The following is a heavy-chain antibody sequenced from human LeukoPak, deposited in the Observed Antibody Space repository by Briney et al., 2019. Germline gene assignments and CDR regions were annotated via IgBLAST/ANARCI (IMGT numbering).Heavy chain of an antibody. Sequence: GGSLRLSCAASGFTFSRYWMHWVRQAPGKGLVWVSRINSDGSTTTYADSVKGRLTVSRDNAKNTLYLRINSLRAEDTAVYYCVRQGTVGEFDYWGQGTLVTVSS. D-gene: IGHD1-26*01. CDR3: VRQGTVGEFDY. CDR2: INSDGSTT. J-gene: IGHJ4*02. V-gene: IGHV3-74*01. CDR1: GFTFSRYW.